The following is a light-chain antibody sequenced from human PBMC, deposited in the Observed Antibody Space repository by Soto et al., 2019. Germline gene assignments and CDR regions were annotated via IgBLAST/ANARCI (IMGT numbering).Light chain of an antibody. CDR3: QQYNNWIT. CDR2: GAS. CDR1: QSVSNN. Sequence: EILMTQSPGALSVSPGESASLSCRASQSVSNNLAWYQQKPGQAPRLLIYGASTRATGIPARLSGSGSGTDFTLTISSLQSEDFAIYYCQQYNNWITFGHGTKVDIK. V-gene: IGKV3-15*01. J-gene: IGKJ1*01.